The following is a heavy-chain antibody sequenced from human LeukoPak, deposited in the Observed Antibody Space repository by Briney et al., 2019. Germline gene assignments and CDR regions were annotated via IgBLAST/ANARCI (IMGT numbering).Heavy chain of an antibody. J-gene: IGHJ4*02. CDR3: ARDNDFWSGYYSFDF. CDR2: IYYSGST. CDR1: GDSINSAAYY. D-gene: IGHD3-3*01. V-gene: IGHV4-31*03. Sequence: SETLSLTCTVSGDSINSAAYYWSWIRQHPGKRLEWVGYIYYSGSTSYNPSPQSRVTISIDTSKNQFSPKLSSVTAADTAVYYCARDNDFWSGYYSFDFWGRGTLVTVSS.